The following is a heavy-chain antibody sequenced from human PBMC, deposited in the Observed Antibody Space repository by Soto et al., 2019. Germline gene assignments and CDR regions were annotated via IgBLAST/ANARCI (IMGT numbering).Heavy chain of an antibody. Sequence: QVQLVESGGGVVQPGRSLRLSCAASGFTFSSYGMHWVRQAPGKGLEWVAVISYDGSNQYYADSVKGRFTISRDNSKNTLYLQMNSLRAEDTAVYYCANANGYDSSGPHDYWGQGTLVTVSS. CDR2: ISYDGSNQ. V-gene: IGHV3-30*18. J-gene: IGHJ4*02. CDR1: GFTFSSYG. D-gene: IGHD3-22*01. CDR3: ANANGYDSSGPHDY.